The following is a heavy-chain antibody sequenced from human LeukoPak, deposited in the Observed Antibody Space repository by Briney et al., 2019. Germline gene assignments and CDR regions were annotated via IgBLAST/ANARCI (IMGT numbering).Heavy chain of an antibody. V-gene: IGHV3-23*01. Sequence: GGPLRLSCAASGFTSSSYAMTWVRQAPGKGLEWVSGISGSGSSTYYADSVKGRFTLSRDYPKNTLYLQMNSLRAEDTAVYFCAKYSGSYYYPPNWDSWGQGTLVTVSS. J-gene: IGHJ4*02. CDR1: GFTSSSYA. CDR3: AKYSGSYYYPPNWDS. CDR2: ISGSGSST. D-gene: IGHD1-26*01.